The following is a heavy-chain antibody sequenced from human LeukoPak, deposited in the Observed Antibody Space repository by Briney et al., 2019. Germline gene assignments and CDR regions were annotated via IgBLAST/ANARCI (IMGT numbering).Heavy chain of an antibody. D-gene: IGHD6-25*01. Sequence: TGGSLRLSCAASGLTFNTYAMSWVRQAPGKGLEWVSRISGSGSSTYYTDCVKGRFTISRDNPKNTLYLQMNSLGAEDTAVYYCAKEKGYSSGWYFDYWGQGTLVTVSS. CDR3: AKEKGYSSGWYFDY. V-gene: IGHV3-23*01. CDR1: GLTFNTYA. J-gene: IGHJ4*02. CDR2: ISGSGSST.